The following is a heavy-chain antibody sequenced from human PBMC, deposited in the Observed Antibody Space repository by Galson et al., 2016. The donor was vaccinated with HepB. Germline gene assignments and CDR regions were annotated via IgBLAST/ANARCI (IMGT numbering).Heavy chain of an antibody. Sequence: SVKVSCKASGYTFTSYDINWVRQATGQGLEWMGWMNPNSGNTGYAQKFQGRFTISRENSKNTLYLQMNSLRGEDTAVYYCARSGDLSSGYSAYGMDVWGQGTTVTVSS. CDR1: GYTFTSYD. J-gene: IGHJ6*02. CDR2: MNPNSGNT. D-gene: IGHD3-3*01. CDR3: ARSGDLSSGYSAYGMDV. V-gene: IGHV1-8*01.